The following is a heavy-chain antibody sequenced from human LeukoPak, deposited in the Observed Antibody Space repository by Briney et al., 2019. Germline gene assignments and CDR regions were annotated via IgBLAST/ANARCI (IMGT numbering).Heavy chain of an antibody. CDR2: ISVRTGNI. V-gene: IGHV1-18*01. Sequence: ASVTDSCKASGYTFVNYYISWVRQAPGQGLEWMGWISVRTGNINYAQNLQGRVTMTTDTSTSTAYLEVRSLRSDDTAVYYCARGVFDWYEEFWGQGTVVTVSS. D-gene: IGHD2-21*01. J-gene: IGHJ4*02. CDR1: GYTFVNYY. CDR3: ARGVFDWYEEF.